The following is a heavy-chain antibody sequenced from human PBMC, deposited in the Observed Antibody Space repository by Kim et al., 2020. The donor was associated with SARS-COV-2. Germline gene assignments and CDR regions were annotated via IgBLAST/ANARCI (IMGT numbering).Heavy chain of an antibody. V-gene: IGHV4-4*02. Sequence: SETLSLTCAVSGGSISSSNWWSWVRQPPGKGLEWICEIYHSGSTNYNPSLESRVTISVDKSKNQFSPKLSSETAADTALYYCARGFVPNGSGSYYTADYFDYWGQGTLVTVSS. CDR1: GGSISSSNW. CDR3: ARGFVPNGSGSYYTADYFDY. D-gene: IGHD3-10*01. J-gene: IGHJ4*02. CDR2: IYHSGST.